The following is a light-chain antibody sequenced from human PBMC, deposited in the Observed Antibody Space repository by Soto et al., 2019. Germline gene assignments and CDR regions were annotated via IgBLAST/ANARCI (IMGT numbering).Light chain of an antibody. CDR2: EVS. CDR1: SSDVGGYNY. CDR3: NSYAGSSLYV. V-gene: IGLV2-8*01. Sequence: QSALTQPPSASGSPGQSVTISCTGTSSDVGGYNYVSWYQQHPGKAPKLMLYEVSKRPSGVPDRFSGSKSGNTASLTVPGLQAEDEADYYCNSYAGSSLYVFGTGTKLTVL. J-gene: IGLJ1*01.